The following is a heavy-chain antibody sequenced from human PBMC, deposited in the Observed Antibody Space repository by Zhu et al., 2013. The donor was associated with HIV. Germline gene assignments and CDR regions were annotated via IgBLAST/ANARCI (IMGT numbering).Heavy chain of an antibody. D-gene: IGHD3-22*01. CDR2: IYYSGST. J-gene: IGHJ2*01. V-gene: IGHV4-61*01. Sequence: VQLQESGPGLVKPSETLSLTCTVSGGSVSSGSYYWSWIRQPPGKGLEWIGYIYYSGSTNYNPSLKSRVTISVDTSKNQFSLKLSSVTAADTAVYYCARGLDYYDSSGENYWYFDLVGPWHPGHCLL. CDR1: GGSVSSGSYY. CDR3: ARGLDYYDSSGENYWYFDL.